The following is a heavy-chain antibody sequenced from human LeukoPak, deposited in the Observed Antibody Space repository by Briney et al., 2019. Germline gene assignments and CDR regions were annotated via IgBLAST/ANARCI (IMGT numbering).Heavy chain of an antibody. CDR2: VSWNNASI. V-gene: IGHV3-9*03. J-gene: IGHJ4*02. CDR3: AKLDGYAN. D-gene: IGHD5-24*01. CDR1: GFTFDDFA. Sequence: PGRSLRLSCAASGFTFDDFAMHWVRQAPGKGLEWVSGVSWNNASIGYADSVKGRFTISRDNAKNSLYLQMNSLRAEDMALYYCAKLDGYANWGQGTLVTVSS.